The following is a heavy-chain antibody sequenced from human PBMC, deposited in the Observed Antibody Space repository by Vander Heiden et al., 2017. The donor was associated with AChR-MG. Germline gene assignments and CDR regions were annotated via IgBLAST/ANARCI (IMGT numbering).Heavy chain of an antibody. CDR2: IYYTGST. J-gene: IGHJ5*02. CDR1: GGSISSSNSY. Sequence: QLQLQESGPGLVKPLETLSPTCTVSGGSISSSNSYCDWTRQPPGKGLEGIGSIYYTGSTYYNPSLKSRVTISRDTSKNRFSLKLSSVTAADTALYYCARRHRSWNWFDPWGQGTLVTVSS. V-gene: IGHV4-39*02. CDR3: ARRHRSWNWFDP. D-gene: IGHD2-15*01.